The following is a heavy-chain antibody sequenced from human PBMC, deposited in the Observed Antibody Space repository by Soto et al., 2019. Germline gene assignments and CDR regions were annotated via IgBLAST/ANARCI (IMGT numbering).Heavy chain of an antibody. CDR2: LNPISGVT. V-gene: IGHV1-2*02. J-gene: IGHJ3*01. CDR3: AREPMVRGVTSPLDL. D-gene: IGHD3-10*01. Sequence: GXSEEVSCKDSRYIFTCYQIHWVRQAPGQGLEWMGWLNPISGVTKYAQKIQDRVTMTRDTSISTAYMELRSLRSDDTAVYHCAREPMVRGVTSPLDLWGQGTMVTVSS. CDR1: RYIFTCYQ.